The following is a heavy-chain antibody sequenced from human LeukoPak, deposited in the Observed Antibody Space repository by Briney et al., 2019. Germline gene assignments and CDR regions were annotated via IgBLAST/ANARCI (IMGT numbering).Heavy chain of an antibody. CDR3: ARGRYCSGGSCYPHLDYYYMDV. CDR2: IYSGGST. CDR1: GFTFSRYW. V-gene: IGHV3-66*01. Sequence: GGSLRLSCAASGFTFSRYWMSWVRQAPGKGLEWVSIIYSGGSTYYADSVKGRFTFSRDNSKNTLYLQMNSLRAEDTAVYYCARGRYCSGGSCYPHLDYYYMDVWGKGTTVTISS. J-gene: IGHJ6*03. D-gene: IGHD2-15*01.